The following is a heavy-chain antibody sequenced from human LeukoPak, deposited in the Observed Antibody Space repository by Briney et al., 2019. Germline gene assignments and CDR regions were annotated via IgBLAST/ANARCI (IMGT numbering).Heavy chain of an antibody. CDR1: GLTFSTYG. D-gene: IGHD2-15*01. Sequence: GGSLRLSCAASGLTFSTYGIHWVRQAPGKGLEWVAVISYDGSNKYYADSVKGRFTISRDNSKNTLYLQMNSLRAEDTAVYYCAKEKSRYCSGVSCYGMDVWGPGTTVTVSS. J-gene: IGHJ6*02. CDR3: AKEKSRYCSGVSCYGMDV. CDR2: ISYDGSNK. V-gene: IGHV3-30*18.